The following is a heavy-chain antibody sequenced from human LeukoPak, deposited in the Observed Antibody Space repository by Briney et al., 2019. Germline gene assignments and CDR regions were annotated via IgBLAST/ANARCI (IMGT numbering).Heavy chain of an antibody. CDR3: ARGSLRITMVRGVIIAFIFDY. Sequence: SETLSLTCAVYGGSFSGYYWSWIRQPPGKGLEWIGEINHSGSTNYNPSLKSRVTISVDTSKNQFSLKLSSVTAADTAVYYCARGSLRITMVRGVIIAFIFDYWGQGTLVTVSS. D-gene: IGHD3-10*01. J-gene: IGHJ4*02. V-gene: IGHV4-34*01. CDR1: GGSFSGYY. CDR2: INHSGST.